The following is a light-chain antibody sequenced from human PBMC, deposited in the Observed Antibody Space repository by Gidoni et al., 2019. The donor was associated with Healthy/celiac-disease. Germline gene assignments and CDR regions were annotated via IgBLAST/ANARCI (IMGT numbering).Light chain of an antibody. V-gene: IGKV3-15*01. CDR3: QQYNNWPPLLT. CDR2: GAS. J-gene: IGKJ4*01. CDR1: QSVSSN. Sequence: EIVMTQSPATLSVSPGERATLSCRASQSVSSNLAWYQQKPGQAPRLLIYGASTRATGIPARFSGSGPGTEFTLTISSLQSEDFAVYYCQQYNNWPPLLTFGGGTKVEIK.